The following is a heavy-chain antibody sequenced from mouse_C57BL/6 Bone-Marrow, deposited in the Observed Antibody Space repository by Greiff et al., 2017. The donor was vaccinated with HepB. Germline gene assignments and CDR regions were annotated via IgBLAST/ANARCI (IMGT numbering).Heavy chain of an antibody. J-gene: IGHJ2*01. CDR1: GYTFTNYW. CDR3: ARSGDYPYFDY. D-gene: IGHD1-1*02. Sequence: QVHVKQSGAELVRPGTSVKMSCKASGYTFTNYWIGWAKQRPGHGLEWIGDIYPGGGYTNYNEKFKGKATLTADKSSSTAYMQFSSLTSEDSAIYYCARSGDYPYFDYWGQGTTLTVSS. CDR2: IYPGGGYT. V-gene: IGHV1-63*01.